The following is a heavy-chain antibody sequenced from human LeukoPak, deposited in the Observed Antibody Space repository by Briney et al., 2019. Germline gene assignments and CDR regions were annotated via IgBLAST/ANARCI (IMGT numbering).Heavy chain of an antibody. CDR3: AKGDGVVITDDAFDI. J-gene: IGHJ3*02. Sequence: PGGSLRLSCAASGFTFSSYAMHWVRQAPGKGLEWVAVISYDGSNKYYADSVKGRFTISRDNSKNTLYLQTNSLRAEDTAVYYCAKGDGVVITDDAFDIWGQGTMVTVSS. V-gene: IGHV3-30*04. CDR1: GFTFSSYA. CDR2: ISYDGSNK. D-gene: IGHD3-3*01.